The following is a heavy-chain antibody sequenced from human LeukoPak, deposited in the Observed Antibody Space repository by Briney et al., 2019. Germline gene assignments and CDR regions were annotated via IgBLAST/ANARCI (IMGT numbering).Heavy chain of an antibody. J-gene: IGHJ5*02. V-gene: IGHV3-30*18. CDR1: GFTFSSYG. Sequence: GGSLRLSCAASGFTFSSYGMHWVRQAPGKGLEWVAVISYDGSNKYYADSVKGRFTISRDNSKNTLYLQMNSLRAEDTAVYHCAKADYVVVPAAINHWGQGTLVTVSS. D-gene: IGHD2-2*01. CDR2: ISYDGSNK. CDR3: AKADYVVVPAAINH.